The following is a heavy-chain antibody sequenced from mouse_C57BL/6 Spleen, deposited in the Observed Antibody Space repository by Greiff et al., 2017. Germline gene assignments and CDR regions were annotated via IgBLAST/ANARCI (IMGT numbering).Heavy chain of an antibody. D-gene: IGHD2-1*01. CDR1: GFNIKDDY. CDR3: TGYCGNYRAWFAY. CDR2: IDPENGDT. Sequence: EVQLQQSGAELVRPGASVKLSCTASGFNIKDDYMHWVKQRPEQGLEWIGWIDPENGDTEYASKFQGKATITADTSSNTAYLQLSSLTSEDTAVYYCTGYCGNYRAWFAYWGQGTLVTVSA. V-gene: IGHV14-4*01. J-gene: IGHJ3*01.